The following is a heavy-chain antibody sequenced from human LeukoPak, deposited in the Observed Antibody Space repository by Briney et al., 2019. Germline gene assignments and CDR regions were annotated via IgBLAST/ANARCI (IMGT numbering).Heavy chain of an antibody. Sequence: GESLKISCKGSGYSFTSYWIGWVRQMPGKGLEWMGIIYPGDSDTRYSPSFQGQVTISADKSISTAYLQWSSLKASDTAMYYCARRRDYVWGSYYYYYMDVWGKGTTVNVSS. CDR2: IYPGDSDT. CDR3: ARRRDYVWGSYYYYYMDV. V-gene: IGHV5-51*01. CDR1: GYSFTSYW. J-gene: IGHJ6*03. D-gene: IGHD3-16*01.